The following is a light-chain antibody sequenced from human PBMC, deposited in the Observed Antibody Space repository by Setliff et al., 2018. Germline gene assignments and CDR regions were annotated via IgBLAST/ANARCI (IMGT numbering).Light chain of an antibody. CDR2: GNS. J-gene: IGLJ1*01. CDR1: SSNIGAGYD. Sequence: QSVLTQPPSVSGAPGQRVTISCTGSSSNIGAGYDVHWYQQLPGTAPKLLIYGNSNRPSGVPDRFSGSKSGTSASLAITGLQAEDEADYYCQSYDSSLSGSKVFGTGTKGTV. V-gene: IGLV1-40*01. CDR3: QSYDSSLSGSKV.